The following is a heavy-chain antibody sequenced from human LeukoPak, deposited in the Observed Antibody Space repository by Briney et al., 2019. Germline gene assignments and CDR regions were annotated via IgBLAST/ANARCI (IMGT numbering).Heavy chain of an antibody. CDR3: TXXXXXXXXXDY. CDR2: VNHRGTT. CDR1: GGSFSGYY. Sequence: SETLSLTCAVYGGSFSGYYWSWIRQSPARGLEWIGEVNHRGTTNYSPSLKSRVTISVDSSKNQFSLKMTSVTAADTAVYYCTXXXXXXXXXDYXXXGXLVTV. V-gene: IGHV4-34*01. J-gene: IGHJ4*02.